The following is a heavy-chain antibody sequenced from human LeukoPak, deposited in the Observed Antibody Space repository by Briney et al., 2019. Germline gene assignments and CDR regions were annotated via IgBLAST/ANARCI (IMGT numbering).Heavy chain of an antibody. CDR3: AREIAAAGHHDAFDI. Sequence: GGSLRLSCAASGFTFSSYEMNWVRQAPGKGLEWVSYISSSGSTIYYADSVKGRFTIPRDNAKNSLYLQMNSLRAEDTAVYYCAREIAAAGHHDAFDIWGQGTMVTVSS. CDR1: GFTFSSYE. J-gene: IGHJ3*02. V-gene: IGHV3-48*03. D-gene: IGHD6-13*01. CDR2: ISSSGSTI.